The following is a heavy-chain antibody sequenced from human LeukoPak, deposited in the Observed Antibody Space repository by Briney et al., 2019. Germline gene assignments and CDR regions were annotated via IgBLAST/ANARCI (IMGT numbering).Heavy chain of an antibody. V-gene: IGHV1-69*04. CDR3: ARGDDYSNYYFDY. CDR1: GGTFSSYA. D-gene: IGHD4-11*01. J-gene: IGHJ4*02. CDR2: IIPIFGIA. Sequence: SVKVSCKASGGTFSSYAISWVRQAPGQGLEWMGRIIPIFGIANYAQKFQGRVTITADKSTSTAYMELSSLGSEDTAVYYCARGDDYSNYYFDYWGQGTLVTVSS.